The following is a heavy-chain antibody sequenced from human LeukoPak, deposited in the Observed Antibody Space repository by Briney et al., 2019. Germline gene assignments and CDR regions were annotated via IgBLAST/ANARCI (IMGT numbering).Heavy chain of an antibody. CDR1: GFTFSRFE. Sequence: GGSLRLSCTGSGFTFSRFEINWVRRPPGKGLEWISYIDTDDTTTYYSDSVKGRFTISRDNAKTSVFLQMSSLRAEDTAVYYCAREGRLDSFDYWGPGTLVTVSS. D-gene: IGHD3-10*01. J-gene: IGHJ4*02. CDR2: IDTDDTTT. CDR3: AREGRLDSFDY. V-gene: IGHV3-48*03.